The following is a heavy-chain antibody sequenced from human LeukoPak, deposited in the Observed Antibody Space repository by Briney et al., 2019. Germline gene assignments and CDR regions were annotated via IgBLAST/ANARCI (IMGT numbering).Heavy chain of an antibody. V-gene: IGHV1-18*01. CDR2: ISAYNGNT. Sequence: GASVKVSCKASGYTFTSYGISWVRQAPGQGLEWMGWISAYNGNTNYAQKLQGRVTMTTDTSTSTAYMELRSLRSDDTAVYYCARDRDFWSGPSSPLDYWGQGTLVTVSS. CDR3: ARDRDFWSGPSSPLDY. J-gene: IGHJ4*02. D-gene: IGHD3-3*01. CDR1: GYTFTSYG.